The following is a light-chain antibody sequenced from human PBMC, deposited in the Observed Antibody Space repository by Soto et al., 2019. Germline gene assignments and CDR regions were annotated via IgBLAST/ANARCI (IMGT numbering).Light chain of an antibody. J-gene: IGKJ2*01. CDR3: HQYGSLYT. V-gene: IGKV3-20*01. CDR1: QSVSSNY. Sequence: EIVLTQSPGTLSLSPGERATLSCRASQSVSSNYLAWYQQKPGQAPRLLIYGASSRATGIPDRFSGSGSGTDFTLTISRLEPEDFEVYYCHQYGSLYTFGQGTKVEIK. CDR2: GAS.